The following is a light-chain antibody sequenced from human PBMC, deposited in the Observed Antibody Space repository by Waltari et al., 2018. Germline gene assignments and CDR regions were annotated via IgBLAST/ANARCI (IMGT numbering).Light chain of an antibody. CDR1: SSEVGGYNY. Sequence: QSALTQPASVSGSPGQSIPISCPGTSSEVGGYNYVSWYHQHTGKAPKLMIYEVSNRPSGVSNRFSGSKSGNTASLTISGLQAEDEADYYCSSYTSSSTFVVFGGGTKLTVL. V-gene: IGLV2-14*01. J-gene: IGLJ2*01. CDR2: EVS. CDR3: SSYTSSSTFVV.